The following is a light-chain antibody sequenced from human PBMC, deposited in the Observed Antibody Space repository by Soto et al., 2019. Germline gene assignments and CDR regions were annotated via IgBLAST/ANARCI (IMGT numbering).Light chain of an antibody. V-gene: IGLV1-44*01. CDR3: ATWDDSLNARGV. Sequence: QSVLTQPPSASGTPGQRVTISCSGSRSNIGNNAVSWYQQFPGTAPKLLIYNNNQRPSGVPDRFSGSQSGTSASLAISGLQAEDEADYDCATWDDSLNARGVFGGGTKLTVL. CDR1: RSNIGNNA. J-gene: IGLJ3*02. CDR2: NNN.